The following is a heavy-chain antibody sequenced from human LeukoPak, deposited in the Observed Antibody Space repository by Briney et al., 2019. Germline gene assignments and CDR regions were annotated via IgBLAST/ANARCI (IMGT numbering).Heavy chain of an antibody. Sequence: ETLSLTCTVSGGSISSNNYYWGWVRQAPGKGLEWVSSISSSSSYIYYADSVKGRFTISRDNAKNSLYLQMNSLRAEDTAVYYCARDRRFGPSDSSGYDYWGQGTLVTVSS. CDR2: ISSSSSYI. V-gene: IGHV3-21*01. J-gene: IGHJ4*02. CDR1: GGSISSNNYY. D-gene: IGHD3-22*01. CDR3: ARDRRFGPSDSSGYDY.